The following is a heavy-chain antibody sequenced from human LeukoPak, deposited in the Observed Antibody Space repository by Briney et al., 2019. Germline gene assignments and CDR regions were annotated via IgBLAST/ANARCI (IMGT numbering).Heavy chain of an antibody. Sequence: GGSLRLSCVASGFTFSSRDWMTWVRQAPGKGLEWVAVISYDGSNKYYADSVKGRFTISRDNSKNTLYLQMNSLRAEDTAVYYCARELRRDGQNWFDPWGQGTLVTVSS. D-gene: IGHD5-24*01. CDR3: ARELRRDGQNWFDP. V-gene: IGHV3-30*03. CDR2: ISYDGSNK. J-gene: IGHJ5*02. CDR1: GFTFSSRDW.